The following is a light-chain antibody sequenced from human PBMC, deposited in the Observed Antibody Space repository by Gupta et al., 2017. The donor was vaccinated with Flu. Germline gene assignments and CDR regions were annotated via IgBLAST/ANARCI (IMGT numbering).Light chain of an antibody. CDR1: QSISSY. V-gene: IGKV1-39*01. CDR2: AAS. CDR3: QLSYSIPPA. J-gene: IGKJ3*01. Sequence: DIQMTQSPSSLSASVGDRVTITCRASQSISSYLNWYQQKPGKAPKLLIYAASSLQSGVPSRFSGSGSGTDFTLTISSLQPEDFATYYCQLSYSIPPAFGPGTKVDIK.